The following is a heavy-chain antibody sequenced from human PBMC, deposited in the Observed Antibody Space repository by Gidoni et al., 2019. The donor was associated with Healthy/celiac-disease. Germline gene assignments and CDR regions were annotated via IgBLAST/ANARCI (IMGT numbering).Heavy chain of an antibody. V-gene: IGHV3-15*01. CDR3: TTPSRVVVPADSSEYYYGMDV. D-gene: IGHD2-2*01. J-gene: IGHJ6*02. CDR1: GFTFSNAW. CDR2: IKSKTEGGTT. Sequence: EVQLVESGGGLVKPGGSLRRACAASGFTFSNAWMSWVRPAPGKGLDWVGRIKSKTEGGTTDYAAPVKGRFTISRDDSKNTLYLQMNSLKTEDTAVYYCTTPSRVVVPADSSEYYYGMDVWGQGTTVTVSS.